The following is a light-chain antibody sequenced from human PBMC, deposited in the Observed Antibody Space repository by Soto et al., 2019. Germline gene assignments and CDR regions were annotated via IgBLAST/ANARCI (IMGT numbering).Light chain of an antibody. CDR3: ASYAGSNIPVV. Sequence: QSALTQPPSASGSPGQSVTISCTGTSSDVGGYNFVSWYQQHPGKAPKLMIYEVSKRPSGVPDSFFGSKSGNTASLTVSGLQADDEADYYCASYAGSNIPVVFGGGTKLTVL. J-gene: IGLJ2*01. V-gene: IGLV2-8*01. CDR2: EVS. CDR1: SSDVGGYNF.